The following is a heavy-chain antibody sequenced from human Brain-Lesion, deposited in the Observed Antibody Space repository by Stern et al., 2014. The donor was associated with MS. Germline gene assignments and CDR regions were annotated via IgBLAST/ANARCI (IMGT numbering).Heavy chain of an antibody. CDR3: ARGRVVPGFQYYATDV. CDR2: IFNSGST. J-gene: IGHJ6*02. V-gene: IGHV4-61*02. D-gene: IGHD2-2*01. Sequence: VQLVESGPGLVKPSQTLSLSCTVSGGSISSGGYYWSWIRQPAGKGLEWIGRIFNSGSTSYNPSLQSRVHISINKHTKHVSPWVTPMTAADTAVYYCARGRVVPGFQYYATDVWGQGTTVIVSS. CDR1: GGSISSGGYY.